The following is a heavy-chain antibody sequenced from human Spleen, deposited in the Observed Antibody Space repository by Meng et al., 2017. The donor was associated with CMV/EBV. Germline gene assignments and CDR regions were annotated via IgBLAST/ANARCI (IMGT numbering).Heavy chain of an antibody. CDR1: GFTFSSHG. CDR2: IRYDGSNK. J-gene: IGHJ4*02. V-gene: IGHV3-30*02. CDR3: AKSPGSGWYNHDY. Sequence: SCAASGFTFSSHGMHWVRQAPGKGLEWVAFIRYDGSNKYYADSVKGRFTISRDNSKNTLYLQMNSLRAEDTAVYYCAKSPGSGWYNHDYWGQGTLVTVSS. D-gene: IGHD6-19*01.